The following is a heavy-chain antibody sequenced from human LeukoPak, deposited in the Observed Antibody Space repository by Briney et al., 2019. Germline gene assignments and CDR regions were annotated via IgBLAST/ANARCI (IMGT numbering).Heavy chain of an antibody. CDR3: ARDHSSGWYSDYFDY. CDR1: GFTFSSYG. Sequence: GGSLRLSCAASGFTFSSYGMHWVRQAPGKGLEWVAVIWYDGSNKYYADSVKGRFTISRDNSKNTLYLQMNSPRAEDTAVYYCARDHSSGWYSDYFDYWGQGTLVTVSS. D-gene: IGHD6-19*01. V-gene: IGHV3-33*01. CDR2: IWYDGSNK. J-gene: IGHJ4*02.